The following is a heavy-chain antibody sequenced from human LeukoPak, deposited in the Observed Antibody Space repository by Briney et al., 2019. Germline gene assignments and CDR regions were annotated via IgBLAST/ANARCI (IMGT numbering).Heavy chain of an antibody. Sequence: ASVSVSCKASGYTFTSYGISWVRQAPGQGLEWMGWIHPGSGDTNYAQKFQGRVTVTRDTSITTAYMELTSLGSDDTAVYYCASYASGYNWMKAWGQGTLVTVSS. CDR2: IHPGSGDT. CDR1: GYTFTSYG. CDR3: ASYASGYNWMKA. D-gene: IGHD3-10*01. V-gene: IGHV1-2*02. J-gene: IGHJ5*02.